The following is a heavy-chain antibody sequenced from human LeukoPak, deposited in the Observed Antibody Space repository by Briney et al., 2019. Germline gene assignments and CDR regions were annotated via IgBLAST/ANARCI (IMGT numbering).Heavy chain of an antibody. D-gene: IGHD3-10*01. CDR1: GYSFTSYW. V-gene: IGHV5-51*01. J-gene: IGHJ6*02. CDR3: ARHFWFGELVDYYYGMDV. CDR2: IYPGDSDT. Sequence: GESLKISCKGSGYSFTSYWICWVRQMPGKGLEWMGIIYPGDSDTRYSPSFQGQVTISADKSISTAYLQWSSLKASDTAMYYCARHFWFGELVDYYYGMDVWGQGTTVTVSS.